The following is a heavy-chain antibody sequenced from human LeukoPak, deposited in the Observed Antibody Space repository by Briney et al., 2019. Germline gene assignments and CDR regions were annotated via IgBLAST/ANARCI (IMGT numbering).Heavy chain of an antibody. V-gene: IGHV4-59*10. Sequence: SETLSLTCAVYGGSICSYYWSWIRQPAGKGLEWIGRIYTSGSTNYNPSLKSRVTISVDTSKNQFSLKLSSVTAADTAVYYCARRGSYYYGSGSYYPWGQGTLVTVSS. J-gene: IGHJ5*02. D-gene: IGHD3-10*01. CDR2: IYTSGST. CDR1: GGSICSYY. CDR3: ARRGSYYYGSGSYYP.